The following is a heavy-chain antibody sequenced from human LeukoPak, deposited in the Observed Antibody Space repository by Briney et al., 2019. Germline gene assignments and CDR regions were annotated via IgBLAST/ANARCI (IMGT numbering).Heavy chain of an antibody. Sequence: ASVKVSCKVSGYTLTELSMHWVRQAPGKGLEWMRGFDPEDGETIYAQKFQGRVTMTEDTSTDTAYMELSSLRSEDTAVYYCARTDPPYYYDSVNWFDPWGQGTLVTVSS. CDR1: GYTLTELS. V-gene: IGHV1-24*01. J-gene: IGHJ5*02. CDR3: ARTDPPYYYDSVNWFDP. D-gene: IGHD3-22*01. CDR2: FDPEDGET.